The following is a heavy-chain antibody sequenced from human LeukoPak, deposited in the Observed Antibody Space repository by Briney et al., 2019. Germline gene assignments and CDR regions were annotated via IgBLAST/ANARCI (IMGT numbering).Heavy chain of an antibody. V-gene: IGHV3-23*01. J-gene: IGHJ4*02. CDR2: VSGSGDST. Sequence: PGGSLRLSCAASGFTFSSYAMNWVRQAPGKGLEWVSSVSGSGDSTYYADSVKGRFTISRDNSKNTLYVQMNSLRAEDAAVYYCAKRHDSNGPTGYFDNWGQGTLVTVSS. D-gene: IGHD3-22*01. CDR1: GFTFSSYA. CDR3: AKRHDSNGPTGYFDN.